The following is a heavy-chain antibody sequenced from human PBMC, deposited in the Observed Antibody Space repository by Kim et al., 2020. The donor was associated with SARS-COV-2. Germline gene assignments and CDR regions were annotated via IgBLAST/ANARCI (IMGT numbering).Heavy chain of an antibody. CDR2: ISKRSSYI. CDR1: GFTFSDYS. Sequence: GGSLRLSCVASGFTFSDYSMNWVRQAPGQGLEWVSSISKRSSYIYSADSMKGRFTISRDNAKNSLYLQMNSLRVEDTGVYYCARDAASGHCSGGSCFSDNSGMDVWGQGTTVTVSS. D-gene: IGHD2-15*01. CDR3: ARDAASGHCSGGSCFSDNSGMDV. J-gene: IGHJ6*02. V-gene: IGHV3-21*01.